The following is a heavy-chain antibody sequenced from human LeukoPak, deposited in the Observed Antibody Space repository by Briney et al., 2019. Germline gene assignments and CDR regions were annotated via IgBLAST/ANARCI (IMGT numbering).Heavy chain of an antibody. CDR1: GVSINSYY. Sequence: PSETLSLTCTASGVSINSYYWSWIRQPPGKGLEWIGYINYSGNTDYNPSLKSRVTISVDTSKNQFSLKVISVTAADTAVYYCAREGRQDYVYFDYWGQGTLVTVSS. J-gene: IGHJ4*02. V-gene: IGHV4-59*01. CDR2: INYSGNT. CDR3: AREGRQDYVYFDY. D-gene: IGHD4-17*01.